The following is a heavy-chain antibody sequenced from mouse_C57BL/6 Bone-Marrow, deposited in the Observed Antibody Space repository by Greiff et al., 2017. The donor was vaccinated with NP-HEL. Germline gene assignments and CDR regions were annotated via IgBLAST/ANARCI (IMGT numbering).Heavy chain of an antibody. CDR3: VRPDYLYAMDY. Sequence: EVQRVESGGGLVQPKGSLKLSCAASGFSFNTYAMNWVRQAPGKGLEWVARIRSKSNNYATYYADSVKDRFTISRDDSESMLYLQMNNLKTEDTAMYYCVRPDYLYAMDYWGQGTSVTVSS. J-gene: IGHJ4*01. V-gene: IGHV10-1*01. CDR1: GFSFNTYA. CDR2: IRSKSNNYAT. D-gene: IGHD1-1*01.